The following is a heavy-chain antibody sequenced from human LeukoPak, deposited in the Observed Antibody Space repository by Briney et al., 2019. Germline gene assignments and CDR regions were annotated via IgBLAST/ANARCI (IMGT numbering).Heavy chain of an antibody. J-gene: IGHJ4*02. CDR2: INPNSGGT. D-gene: IGHD4-17*01. Sequence: ASVKVSCKASGYTFTGYYMHWVRQAPGQGLQWMGWINPNSGGTNYAQKFQGRVTMTRDTSISTAYMELSRLRSDDTAVYYCARDRLNYGDYDYWCQGTLVTVSS. CDR3: ARDRLNYGDYDY. V-gene: IGHV1-2*02. CDR1: GYTFTGYY.